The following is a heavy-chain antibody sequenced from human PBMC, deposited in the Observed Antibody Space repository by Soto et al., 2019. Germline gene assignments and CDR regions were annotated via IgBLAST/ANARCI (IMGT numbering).Heavy chain of an antibody. Sequence: GGSLRLSCAASGFTFSSYAMHWVRQAPGKGLEYVSAISSNGGSTYYANSVKGRFTISRDNSKNTLYLQMGSLRAEDTAVYYCAKGGPKYSSPETIYYYYGMDVWGQGTTVTVSS. V-gene: IGHV3-64*01. J-gene: IGHJ6*02. D-gene: IGHD6-6*01. CDR3: AKGGPKYSSPETIYYYYGMDV. CDR2: ISSNGGST. CDR1: GFTFSSYA.